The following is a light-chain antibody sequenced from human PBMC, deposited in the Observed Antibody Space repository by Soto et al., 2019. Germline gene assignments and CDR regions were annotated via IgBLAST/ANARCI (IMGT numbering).Light chain of an antibody. J-gene: IGKJ4*01. Sequence: EIVLTQSPATLSSFPGDRVTLSCRASQYINTRLACYQHRPGQAPRLLIYDASNRATGIPARFSGSGSGTDFTLTISSLEPEDFAVYYCQQRSNFFGGGTKVDIK. CDR2: DAS. CDR1: QYINTR. V-gene: IGKV3-11*01. CDR3: QQRSNF.